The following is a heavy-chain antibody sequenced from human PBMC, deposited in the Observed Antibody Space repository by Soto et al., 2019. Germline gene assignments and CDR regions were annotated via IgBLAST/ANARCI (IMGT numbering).Heavy chain of an antibody. CDR1: GFTFSSYA. J-gene: IGHJ6*02. V-gene: IGHV3-23*01. D-gene: IGHD6-19*01. CDR2: ISGSGGST. CDR3: AKDAYSSGWYEIYGMDV. Sequence: PGGSLRLSCAASGFTFSSYAMSWVRQAPGKGLEWVSAISGSGGSTYYADSVEGRFTISRDNSKNTLYLQMNSLRAEDTAVYYCAKDAYSSGWYEIYGMDVWGQGTTVTVSS.